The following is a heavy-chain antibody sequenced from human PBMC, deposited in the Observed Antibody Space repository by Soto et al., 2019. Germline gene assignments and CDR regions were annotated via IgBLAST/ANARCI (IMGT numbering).Heavy chain of an antibody. Sequence: SETLSLTCTVSGGSISSYYWSWIRQPPGKGLEWIGCTYYSGSTNYNPSLKSRVTISVDTSKNQFSLKLSSVTAADTAVYYCARRYGVYFDYWGQGTLVTVSS. J-gene: IGHJ4*02. V-gene: IGHV4-59*08. CDR2: TYYSGST. CDR1: GGSISSYY. CDR3: ARRYGVYFDY. D-gene: IGHD4-17*01.